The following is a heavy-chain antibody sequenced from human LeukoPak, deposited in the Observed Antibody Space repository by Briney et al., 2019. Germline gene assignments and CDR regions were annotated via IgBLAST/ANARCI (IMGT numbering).Heavy chain of an antibody. D-gene: IGHD6-19*01. V-gene: IGHV4-38-2*02. J-gene: IGHJ4*02. Sequence: SETLSLTCTVSGYSISSGYYWGWIRQPPGKGLEWIGSIYHSGSTYYNPSLKSRVTISVDTSKNQFSLKLSSVTAADTAVYYCARSLRAVAGPTMFDYWGQGTLVTVSS. CDR3: ARSLRAVAGPTMFDY. CDR1: GYSISSGYY. CDR2: IYHSGST.